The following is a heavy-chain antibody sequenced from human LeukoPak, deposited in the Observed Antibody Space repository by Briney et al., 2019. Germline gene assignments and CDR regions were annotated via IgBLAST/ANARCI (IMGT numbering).Heavy chain of an antibody. J-gene: IGHJ5*02. V-gene: IGHV3-7*04. Sequence: GGSLRLSCVGSGFTFSSYWMTWVRQAPGKGLEWVASIKQDGSETYCVDSVKGRFTISRDSAKNSLYLQMNSLRAEDTAVYYCARVLYGSGSYYRGWFDPWGQGTLVTVSS. D-gene: IGHD3-10*01. CDR2: IKQDGSET. CDR1: GFTFSSYW. CDR3: ARVLYGSGSYYRGWFDP.